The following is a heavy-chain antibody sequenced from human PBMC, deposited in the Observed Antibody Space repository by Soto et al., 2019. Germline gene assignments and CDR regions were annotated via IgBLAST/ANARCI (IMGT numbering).Heavy chain of an antibody. CDR2: IYHSGST. J-gene: IGHJ4*02. Sequence: SETLSLTCTVSGYSISSGYYWGWIRQPPGKGLEWIGSIYHSGSTYYNPSLKSRVTISVDTSKNQFSLKLSSVTAADTAVYYCARDWIQLTHAFDIWGQGTLVTVSS. D-gene: IGHD5-18*01. V-gene: IGHV4-38-2*02. CDR1: GYSISSGYY. CDR3: ARDWIQLTHAFDI.